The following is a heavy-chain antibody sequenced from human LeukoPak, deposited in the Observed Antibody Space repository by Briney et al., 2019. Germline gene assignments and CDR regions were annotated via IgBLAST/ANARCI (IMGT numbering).Heavy chain of an antibody. CDR1: GGTFSSYT. J-gene: IGHJ4*02. CDR3: ARVNGYSYGSMYYFDY. D-gene: IGHD5-18*01. V-gene: IGHV1-69*02. CDR2: IIPILGIA. Sequence: ASVKVSCTASGGTFSSYTISWVRQAPGQGLEWMGRIIPILGIANYAQKFQGRVTITADKSTSTAYMELSSLRSEDTAVYYCARVNGYSYGSMYYFDYWGQGTLVIVSS.